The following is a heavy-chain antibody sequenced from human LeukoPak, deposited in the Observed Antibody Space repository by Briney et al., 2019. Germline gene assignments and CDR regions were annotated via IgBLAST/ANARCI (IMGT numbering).Heavy chain of an antibody. CDR2: IYFSGST. CDR3: ARHWAGRRTAVVGTVDL. D-gene: IGHD6-13*01. V-gene: IGHV4-39*01. Sequence: SETLSLTCTVSGGSITSTSYFCAWIRQPPGKGLEWIGSIYFSGSTHYNPSLKSRSTISEDTSKKQISLRVRSVTAADTAVYSCARHWAGRRTAVVGTVDLWGQGTLVTVSS. CDR1: GGSITSTSYF. J-gene: IGHJ5*02.